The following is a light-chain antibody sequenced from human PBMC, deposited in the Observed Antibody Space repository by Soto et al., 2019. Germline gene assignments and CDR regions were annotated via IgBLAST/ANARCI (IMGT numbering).Light chain of an antibody. CDR3: QQRSNWPPIT. CDR2: AAS. J-gene: IGKJ5*01. CDR1: QGIGVY. V-gene: IGKV1-27*01. Sequence: DIQMTQSPSSLSASLGDRVTITCRASQGIGVYLAWFQQKPGKVPKLLIYAASALQSGVPSRFSGSGSGTDFTLTISSLEPEDFAVYYCQQRSNWPPITFGQGTRLEIK.